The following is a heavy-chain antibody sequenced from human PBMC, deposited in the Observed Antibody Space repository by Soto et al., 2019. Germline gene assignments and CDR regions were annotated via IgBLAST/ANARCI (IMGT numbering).Heavy chain of an antibody. CDR2: IIPIFGTA. J-gene: IGHJ6*02. D-gene: IGHD3-3*01. Sequence: WASVKVSCKASGGTFSSYAISWVRQAPGQGLEWMGGIIPIFGTANYAQKFQGRVTITADESTSTAYMELSSLRSEDTAVYYCARDLRFLEWTYGMDVWGQGTAVTVSS. CDR3: ARDLRFLEWTYGMDV. CDR1: GGTFSSYA. V-gene: IGHV1-69*13.